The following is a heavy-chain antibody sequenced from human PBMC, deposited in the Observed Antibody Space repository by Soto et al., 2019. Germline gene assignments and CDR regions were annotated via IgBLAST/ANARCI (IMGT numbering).Heavy chain of an antibody. CDR3: APDSGSEVFEM. V-gene: IGHV1-69*02. J-gene: IGHJ3*02. D-gene: IGHD3-10*01. CDR1: GGSFSSYT. Sequence: QVQLVQSGAEVKKTGSSVKVSCKASGGSFSSYTISWVRQAPGQGLEWMGRIVPMVGRTIYAQKFQGRVAISADKSTTTAYMDLSNLASEDTAMYYCAPDSGSEVFEMWGQGTLVTVSS. CDR2: IVPMVGRT.